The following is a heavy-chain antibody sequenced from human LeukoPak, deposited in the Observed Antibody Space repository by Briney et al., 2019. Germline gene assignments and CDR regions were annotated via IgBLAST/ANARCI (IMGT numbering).Heavy chain of an antibody. CDR3: AREAHCSGGSCYGAFDI. V-gene: IGHV4-59*01. D-gene: IGHD2-15*01. CDR2: IYYSGST. CDR1: GGSISSYY. J-gene: IGHJ3*02. Sequence: PSETLSLTCTVSGGSISSYYWSWIRQPPGKGLEWIGYIYYSGSTNYNPSLKSRVTISVDTSKNQFSLKLSSVTAADTAVYYCAREAHCSGGSCYGAFDIWGQGTMVTVSS.